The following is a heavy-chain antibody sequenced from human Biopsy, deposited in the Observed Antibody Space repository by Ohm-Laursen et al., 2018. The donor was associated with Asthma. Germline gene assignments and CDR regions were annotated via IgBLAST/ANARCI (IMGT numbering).Heavy chain of an antibody. V-gene: IGHV1-69*13. CDR2: LIPVLGTP. D-gene: IGHD5-12*01. J-gene: IGHJ6*02. CDR3: ARGYSGSDRIVYYYSGLEV. Sequence: ASVTVSCKASGDSFSNYAIRWVRQAPGQGLEWMGGLIPVLGTPDHAQMFEGRVTITADESTSTAYMELSSLSSEDTAVYYCARGYSGSDRIVYYYSGLEVWGQGTTVTVSS. CDR1: GDSFSNYA.